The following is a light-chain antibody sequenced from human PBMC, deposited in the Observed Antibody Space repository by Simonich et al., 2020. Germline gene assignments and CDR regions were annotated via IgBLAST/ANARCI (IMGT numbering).Light chain of an antibody. Sequence: QSALTQPASVSGSPGQSITISCTGTSSDVWSYNLVSWYQQHPGKAPKLMIYEGSKRPSGVSNRFSGSKSGNTASLTISWLQAEDEADYYCCSYAGGSTWVFGGGTKLTVL. J-gene: IGLJ2*01. CDR3: CSYAGGSTWV. CDR2: EGS. CDR1: SSDVWSYNL. V-gene: IGLV2-23*01.